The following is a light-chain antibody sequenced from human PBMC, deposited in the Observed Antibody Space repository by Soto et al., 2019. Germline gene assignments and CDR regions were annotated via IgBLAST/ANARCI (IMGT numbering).Light chain of an antibody. Sequence: EIVMTQSPATLSVSPGEGATLSCRASQSVRSNLAWYQQKPGQAPRLLIYGASPRAPGIPARFSGSGSGTEFTLTISSLQSEDFAVYYCQHYDDWPYTFGQGTKLEIK. CDR3: QHYDDWPYT. CDR1: QSVRSN. V-gene: IGKV3-15*01. J-gene: IGKJ2*01. CDR2: GAS.